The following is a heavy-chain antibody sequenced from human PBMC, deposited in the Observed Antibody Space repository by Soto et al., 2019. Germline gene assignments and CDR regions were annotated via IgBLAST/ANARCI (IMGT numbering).Heavy chain of an antibody. J-gene: IGHJ4*02. CDR2: IKQDGSEK. Sequence: GGSLRLSCAASGFTFSGYWMSWVRQAPGKGLEWVANIKQDGSEKYYVDSVKGRFTISRDNSKNTLYLQMNSLRAEDTAVYYCAKGQEGYDSSGYSNYFDYWGQGTLVTV. CDR3: AKGQEGYDSSGYSNYFDY. V-gene: IGHV3-7*05. CDR1: GFTFSGYW. D-gene: IGHD3-22*01.